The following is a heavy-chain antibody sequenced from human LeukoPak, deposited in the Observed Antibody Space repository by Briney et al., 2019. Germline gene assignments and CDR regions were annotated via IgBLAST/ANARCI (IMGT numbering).Heavy chain of an antibody. CDR1: GGSISNYY. CDR3: ARDCEFGYYYYMDV. V-gene: IGHV4-59*01. D-gene: IGHD2-21*01. Sequence: ASETLSLTCTVSGGSISNYYWTWIRQTPGKGLEWVGYIHYSGSTNYNPSLKSRVTIPVDTSKNQFSLKLSSVTAADTAVYYCARDCEFGYYYYMDVWGKGTTVTVSS. J-gene: IGHJ6*03. CDR2: IHYSGST.